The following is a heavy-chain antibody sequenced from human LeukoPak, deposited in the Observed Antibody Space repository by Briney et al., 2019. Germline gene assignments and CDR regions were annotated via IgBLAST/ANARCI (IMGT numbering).Heavy chain of an antibody. Sequence: QSGGSLRLSCAASGFTFSRNGMTWVRQAPGKGLEWVSAISGSGGSTYYADSVKGRFTISRDNSKNTLYLQMNSLRAEDTAVYYCAKDYSKTSYYGSGTYYRPNWFDPWGQGTLVTVSS. J-gene: IGHJ5*02. CDR1: GFTFSRNG. V-gene: IGHV3-23*01. CDR3: AKDYSKTSYYGSGTYYRPNWFDP. CDR2: ISGSGGST. D-gene: IGHD3-10*01.